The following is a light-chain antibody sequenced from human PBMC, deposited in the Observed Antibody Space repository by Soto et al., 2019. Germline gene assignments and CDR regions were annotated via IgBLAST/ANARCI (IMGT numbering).Light chain of an antibody. V-gene: IGKV3-15*01. CDR1: QSVSSSN. Sequence: EVVMTQSPATLSVSPGERATLSCRASQSVSSSNLAWYQQKPGQAPRLLISGASTRATGIPARFSGSGSGTEFTLTISSLQSEDFAVYYCQQYNNWPVTFGGGTKVDIK. J-gene: IGKJ4*01. CDR2: GAS. CDR3: QQYNNWPVT.